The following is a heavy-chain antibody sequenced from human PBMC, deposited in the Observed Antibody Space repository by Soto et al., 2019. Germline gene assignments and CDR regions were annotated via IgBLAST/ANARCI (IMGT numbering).Heavy chain of an antibody. J-gene: IGHJ4*02. CDR2: ISSSSSYI. CDR3: ARVGGQLVPGFDY. D-gene: IGHD6-6*01. V-gene: IGHV3-21*01. Sequence: EVQLVESGGGLVKPGGSLRLSCAASGFTFSSYSMNWVRQAPGKGLEWVSSISSSSSYIYYADSVKGRFTISRDNAKNSLYLQMNSLGAEDTAVYYCARVGGQLVPGFDYLGQGTLVTVSS. CDR1: GFTFSSYS.